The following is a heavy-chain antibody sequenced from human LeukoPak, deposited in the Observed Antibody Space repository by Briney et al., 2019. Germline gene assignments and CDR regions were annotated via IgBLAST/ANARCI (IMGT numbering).Heavy chain of an antibody. CDR1: GFTFSGYD. V-gene: IGHV3-21*01. CDR3: GRAFPPLRTSSAGDL. Sequence: GGSLRLSCSASGFTFSGYDMNWVRQAPGKGLEWVSSISYRSSHIYYGDSVKGRFSISRDNTKNSLYLQMNSLGDEDTAIYYCGRAFPPLRTSSAGDLWGQGILVTVSS. J-gene: IGHJ4*02. CDR2: ISYRSSHI. D-gene: IGHD3-16*01.